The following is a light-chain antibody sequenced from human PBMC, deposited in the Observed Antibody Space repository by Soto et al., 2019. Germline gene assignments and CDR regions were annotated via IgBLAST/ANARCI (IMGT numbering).Light chain of an antibody. J-gene: IGKJ1*01. CDR1: QSVSNS. CDR2: DAS. Sequence: DTVLTQSPVTLSLSPGDRATLSCRASQSVSNSLNWYQQKPGQAPRLLIYDASKRATGIPARFSGSGSGTDFTLTISSLEPEDFAIYYCQQRSNWWTFGQGTKVEIK. V-gene: IGKV3-11*01. CDR3: QQRSNWWT.